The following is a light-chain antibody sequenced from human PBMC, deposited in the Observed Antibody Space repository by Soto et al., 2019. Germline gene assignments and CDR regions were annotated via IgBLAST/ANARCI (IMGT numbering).Light chain of an antibody. CDR3: LQYNTVPHT. V-gene: IGKV1-5*01. CDR2: DAT. CDR1: QNIARW. Sequence: IQMTQSPSTLSASVGDTVTLTCRASQNIARWLAWYQQKPGKAPRLVIFDATSLQTGVPSRFSASGSGADFTLNISSLEPDGLATYYCLQYNTVPHTCGQGTTL. J-gene: IGKJ2*01.